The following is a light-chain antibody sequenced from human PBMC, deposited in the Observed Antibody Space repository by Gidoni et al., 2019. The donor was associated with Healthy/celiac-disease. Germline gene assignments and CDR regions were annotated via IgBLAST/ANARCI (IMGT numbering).Light chain of an antibody. Sequence: SVSSNLAWYQQKLGQAPRLLIYGASTRATGIPARFSGSGSGTEFTLTISSLQSEDFAVYYCQQYNNWPPLTFGGGTKVEIK. CDR3: QQYNNWPPLT. CDR2: GAS. CDR1: SVSSN. V-gene: IGKV3-15*01. J-gene: IGKJ4*01.